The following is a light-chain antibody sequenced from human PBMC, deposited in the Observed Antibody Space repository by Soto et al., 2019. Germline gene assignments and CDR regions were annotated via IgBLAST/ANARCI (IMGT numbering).Light chain of an antibody. CDR1: SSDVGRDKY. V-gene: IGLV2-8*01. J-gene: IGLJ2*01. CDR3: SSYTDNNSLV. CDR2: EVS. Sequence: QSALTQPPSASGSPGQSVTISCTGTSSDVGRDKYVSWYQHHPGKAPKLMIHEVSKRPSGVPDRFSGSKSGNTASLTVSGLQAEDEADYYCSSYTDNNSLVFGGGTKLTVL.